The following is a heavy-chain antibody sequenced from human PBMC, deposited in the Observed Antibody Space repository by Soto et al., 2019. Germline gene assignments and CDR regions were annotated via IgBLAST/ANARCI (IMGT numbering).Heavy chain of an antibody. CDR2: ISWNSGSI. CDR1: GFTFGDYA. D-gene: IGHD3-10*01. Sequence: VQLVESGGGLVQPGRSLRLSCAASGFTFGDYAMHWVRQAPGKGLEWVSGISWNSGSIGYADSVKGRFTISRDNAKNSLYLQMNSLRAEDTALYYCAKDLYYGSGNYYNYYGMDVWGQGTTVTVSS. V-gene: IGHV3-9*01. CDR3: AKDLYYGSGNYYNYYGMDV. J-gene: IGHJ6*02.